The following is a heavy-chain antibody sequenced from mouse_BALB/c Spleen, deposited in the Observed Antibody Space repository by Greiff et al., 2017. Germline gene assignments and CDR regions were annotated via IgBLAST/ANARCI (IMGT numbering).Heavy chain of an antibody. CDR1: GFTFSSFG. D-gene: IGHD1-2*01. CDR3: ARGEGWVSLLRLSYAMDY. J-gene: IGHJ4*01. CDR2: ISSGSSTI. V-gene: IGHV5-17*02. Sequence: EVKLMESGGGLVQPGGSRKLSCAASGFTFSSFGMHWVRQAPEKGLEWVAYISSGSSTIYYADTVKGRFTISRDNPKNTLFLQMTSLRSEDTAMYYCARGEGWVSLLRLSYAMDYWGQGTSVTVSS.